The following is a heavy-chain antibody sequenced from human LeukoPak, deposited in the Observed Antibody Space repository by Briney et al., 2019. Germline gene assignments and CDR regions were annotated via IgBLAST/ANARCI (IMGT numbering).Heavy chain of an antibody. CDR2: IYYSGNT. Sequence: SETLSLTCTVSGGSISPYYWSWIRQPPGKGLEWLGYIYYSGNTDYNPSLKSRVAISVDTSKNQFSLKLSSVTAADTAVYYCAREGSMTARPFVSIDYWGQGTLVTVSS. CDR3: AREGSMTARPFVSIDY. CDR1: GGSISPYY. J-gene: IGHJ4*02. V-gene: IGHV4-59*01. D-gene: IGHD6-6*01.